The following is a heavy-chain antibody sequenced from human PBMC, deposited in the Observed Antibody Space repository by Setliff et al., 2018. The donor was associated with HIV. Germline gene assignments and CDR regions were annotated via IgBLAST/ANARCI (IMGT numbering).Heavy chain of an antibody. CDR2: IYWDNDDK. V-gene: IGHV2-70*20. D-gene: IGHD6-13*01. Sequence: SGPTLVNPTQTLTLTCTFSGFSLTASGVGVGWVRQPPGKALEWLALIYWDNDDKYYNTSLKTRLTVSKDTSKNQVVLTLTNMDPVDTATYFCARMLTSRRGDLASAAYFDHWGQGTLVTVSS. J-gene: IGHJ4*02. CDR3: ARMLTSRRGDLASAAYFDH. CDR1: GFSLTASGVG.